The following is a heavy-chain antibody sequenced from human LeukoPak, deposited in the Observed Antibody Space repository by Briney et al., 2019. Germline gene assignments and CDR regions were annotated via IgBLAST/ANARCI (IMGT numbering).Heavy chain of an antibody. CDR3: ARGREYYGSGSYFMPCDY. D-gene: IGHD3-10*01. CDR2: ISAYNGNT. Sequence: ASVKVSCKASGYTFTNYGISWVRQAAGQGLEWMGWISAYNGNTNYAQKLQGRVTMTTDTSTSTAYMELRSLRSDDTAVYYCARGREYYGSGSYFMPCDYWGQGTLVTVSS. V-gene: IGHV1-18*01. CDR1: GYTFTNYG. J-gene: IGHJ4*02.